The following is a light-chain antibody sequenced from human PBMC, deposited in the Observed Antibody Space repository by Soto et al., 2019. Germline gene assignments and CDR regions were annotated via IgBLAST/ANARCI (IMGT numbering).Light chain of an antibody. CDR3: QHYGNSPGYT. J-gene: IGKJ2*01. CDR2: DAS. Sequence: DIVLTQSPATLSLSPGERATLSCRASQNVRGYLAWYQQKPGQAPRLLIYDASNRATGTSARFSGSGSGTDFTLTISSLESEDFAVYFCQHYGNSPGYTFGQGTRLEIK. V-gene: IGKV3-11*01. CDR1: QNVRGY.